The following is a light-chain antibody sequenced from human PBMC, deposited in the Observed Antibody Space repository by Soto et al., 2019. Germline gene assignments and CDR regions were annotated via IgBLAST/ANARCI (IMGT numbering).Light chain of an antibody. Sequence: EVVLTQSAATLSSFPGDRVTLSCRASQSVFTNHIGWYQQTPGQAPRRLIFGASFRATGIPDRFSGSGSGADFTLTISILEPEDFAVYYCQQRSNWPFTFGPGTKVDIK. V-gene: IGKV3D-20*02. CDR2: GAS. J-gene: IGKJ3*01. CDR1: QSVFTNH. CDR3: QQRSNWPFT.